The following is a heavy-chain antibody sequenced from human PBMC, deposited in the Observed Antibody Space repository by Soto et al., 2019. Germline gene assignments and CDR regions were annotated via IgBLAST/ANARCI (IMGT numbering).Heavy chain of an antibody. V-gene: IGHV1-8*01. D-gene: IGHD6-13*01. J-gene: IGHJ6*03. CDR1: GYTFTSYD. Sequence: ASVKVSCKASGYTFTSYDINWVRQATGQGLEWMGWMNPNSGNTGYAQKFQGRVTMTRNTSISTAYMELSSLRSEDTAVYYCAREIAAAGTWVGYYYYYYMDVWGKGTTVTVSS. CDR3: AREIAAAGTWVGYYYYYYMDV. CDR2: MNPNSGNT.